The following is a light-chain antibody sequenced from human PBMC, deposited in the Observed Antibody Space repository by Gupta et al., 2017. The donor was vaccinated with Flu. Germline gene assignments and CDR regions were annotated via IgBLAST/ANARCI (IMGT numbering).Light chain of an antibody. CDR1: SGYVVGYEY. V-gene: IGLV2-11*03. J-gene: IGLJ2*01. CDR2: YDG. CDR3: CSSEGKNTVGV. Sequence: TISCTGTSGYVVGYEYVSWYQQHPGKAPNLRIFYDGKRPSGVPDRFSGSKSGTTASLTTPWPQAEEEADYYCCSSEGKNTVGVFGGGTTLTVL.